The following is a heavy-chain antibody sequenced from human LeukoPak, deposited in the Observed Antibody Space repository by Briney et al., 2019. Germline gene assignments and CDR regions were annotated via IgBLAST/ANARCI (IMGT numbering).Heavy chain of an antibody. CDR1: GFPFSAYA. CDR3: AKDQQQRLMDDAFDI. J-gene: IGHJ3*02. D-gene: IGHD6-25*01. CDR2: IRGGGEVS. Sequence: GGSLTLSCVASGFPFSAYAMSWVRQAPGKGLEWVSGIRGGGEVSYYPESVKDRFTIQRDNSKSTLYLQMNSLRAEDTAVYYCAKDQQQRLMDDAFDIWGQGTMVTVSS. V-gene: IGHV3-23*01.